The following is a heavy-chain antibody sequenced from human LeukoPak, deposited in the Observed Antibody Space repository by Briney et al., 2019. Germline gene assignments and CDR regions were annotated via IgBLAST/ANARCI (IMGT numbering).Heavy chain of an antibody. CDR1: GGTFSSYA. Sequence: ASVKVSCKASGGTFSSYAISWVRQAPGQGLEWMGRIIPILGIANYAQKFQGRVTITADKSTSTAYMELSRLRSDDTAVYYCARADPGSSWYYYWGQGTLVTVSS. V-gene: IGHV1-69*04. CDR2: IIPILGIA. CDR3: ARADPGSSWYYY. D-gene: IGHD6-13*01. J-gene: IGHJ4*02.